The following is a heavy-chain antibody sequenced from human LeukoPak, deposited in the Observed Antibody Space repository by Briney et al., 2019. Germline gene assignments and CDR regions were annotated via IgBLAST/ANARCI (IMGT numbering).Heavy chain of an antibody. D-gene: IGHD5-18*01. CDR2: IYDSGST. V-gene: IGHV4-59*01. CDR3: ARVGDFEGYSYGYAPPYYHYYYMDV. CDR1: GDSISSYY. Sequence: SETLSLTCTVSGDSISSYYWSWIRQPPGKGLEWIGSIYDSGSTNENPSLKSRVTISVDTSKNQFSLKLSSVTAADTAVYYCARVGDFEGYSYGYAPPYYHYYYMDVWGKGTTVTISS. J-gene: IGHJ6*03.